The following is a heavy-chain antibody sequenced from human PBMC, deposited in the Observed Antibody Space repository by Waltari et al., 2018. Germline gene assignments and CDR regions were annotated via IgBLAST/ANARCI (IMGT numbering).Heavy chain of an antibody. J-gene: IGHJ4*02. CDR1: GFSFSSYW. CDR3: ASPGGHPDSRHRFDY. CDR2: IKQDGSEK. D-gene: IGHD3-16*01. Sequence: EVLLVQSGGGLVQPGESLRLSCEASGFSFSSYWMTWVRQAPGKGLEWVANIKQDGSEKYYVDSVKGRFTISRDNAKSSLYLQMNSLRAEDTAMYYCASPGGHPDSRHRFDYWGQGTLVTVSS. V-gene: IGHV3-7*01.